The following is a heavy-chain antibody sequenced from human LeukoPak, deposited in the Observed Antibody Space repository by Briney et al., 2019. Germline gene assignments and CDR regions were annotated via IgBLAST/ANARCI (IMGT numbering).Heavy chain of an antibody. Sequence: GGSLRLSCAASGFTFSSYGMHWVRQAPGKGLEWVAFIRYDGSNKYYADSVKGRFTISRDNSKNTLYLQMNSLRAEDTAVYYCAKVPYYYGSGGLDYWGQGTLVTVSS. CDR1: GFTFSSYG. CDR3: AKVPYYYGSGGLDY. J-gene: IGHJ4*02. D-gene: IGHD3-10*01. CDR2: IRYDGSNK. V-gene: IGHV3-30*02.